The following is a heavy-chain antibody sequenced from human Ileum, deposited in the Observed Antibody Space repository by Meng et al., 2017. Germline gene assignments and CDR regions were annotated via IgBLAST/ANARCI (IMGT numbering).Heavy chain of an antibody. D-gene: IGHD3-22*01. Sequence: SETLSLTCAVSGGSISSSNWWSWVRQPPGKGLEWIGEIYHSGSTNYNPSLKSRVTISVDKSKNQFSLKLSSVTAADTAVYYCARAYDSSGYYFSRRGGYGMDVWGQGTTVTVSS. CDR1: GGSISSSNW. CDR2: IYHSGST. CDR3: ARAYDSSGYYFSRRGGYGMDV. V-gene: IGHV4-4*02. J-gene: IGHJ6*02.